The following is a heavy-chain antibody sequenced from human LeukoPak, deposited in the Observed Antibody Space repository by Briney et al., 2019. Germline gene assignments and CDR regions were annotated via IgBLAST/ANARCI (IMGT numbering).Heavy chain of an antibody. D-gene: IGHD2-8*02. CDR1: GFALSTSGMR. J-gene: IGHJ4*02. Sequence: SGXXLLHPTPTLTLTCSFPGFALSTSGMRGSWIRQPPGKALEWLSLNDWDDDKIYSTSLRTRLTLSNDTSKNQVVLTMSNMDPVDTATYYCARTTPTGYLDYWGQGTLVTVSS. CDR2: NDWDDDK. V-gene: IGHV2-70*04. CDR3: ARTTPTGYLDY.